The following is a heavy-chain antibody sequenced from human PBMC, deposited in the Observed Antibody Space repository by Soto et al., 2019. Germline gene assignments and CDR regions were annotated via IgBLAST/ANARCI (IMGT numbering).Heavy chain of an antibody. CDR2: ISVYVLMT. D-gene: IGHD5-18*01. CDR3: TKNGNLLNGNKWLER. Sequence: GGSLRLSCAASGFTFSSYAMTWVRQAPGKGLEWVSGISVYVLMTYYADSVKGRFTISIDNSENTLYLQMNSLRAYDTAVYYCTKNGNLLNGNKWLERWGPGTLVTVSS. V-gene: IGHV3-23*01. CDR1: GFTFSSYA. J-gene: IGHJ4*02.